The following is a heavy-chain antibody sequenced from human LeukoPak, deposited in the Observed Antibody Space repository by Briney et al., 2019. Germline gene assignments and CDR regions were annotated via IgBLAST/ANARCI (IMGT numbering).Heavy chain of an antibody. J-gene: IGHJ4*02. CDR1: GFTFSSYS. Sequence: GGSLRLSCAASGFTFSSYSMNWVRQAPGKGLEWVSYISSSSSTIYYADSVKGRFTISRDNAKNSLYLQMNSLRAEDTAVYYCARDVYRIVVVPHYFDYWGQGTLVTVSS. CDR3: ARDVYRIVVVPHYFDY. V-gene: IGHV3-48*04. D-gene: IGHD3-22*01. CDR2: ISSSSSTI.